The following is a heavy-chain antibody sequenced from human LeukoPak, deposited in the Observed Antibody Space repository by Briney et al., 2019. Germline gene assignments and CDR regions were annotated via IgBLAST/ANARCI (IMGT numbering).Heavy chain of an antibody. D-gene: IGHD3-22*01. V-gene: IGHV4-39*01. J-gene: IGHJ5*02. CDR3: ARHGYYYDSSGYESWFDP. Sequence: SETLSLTCAVYGGSFSGYYWGWIRQPPGKGLEWIGSIYYSGSTYYDPSLKSRVTISVDTSKNQFSLKLSSVTAADTAVYYCARHGYYYDSSGYESWFDPWGQGTLVTVSS. CDR1: GGSFSGYY. CDR2: IYYSGST.